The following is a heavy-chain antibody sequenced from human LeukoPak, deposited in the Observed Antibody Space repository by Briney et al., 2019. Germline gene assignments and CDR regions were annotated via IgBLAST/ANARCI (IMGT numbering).Heavy chain of an antibody. Sequence: TGGSLRLSCAASGFKFDDHGMSWVRQVPGKGLEWVSGLNWNGGRTGYADSVKGRFTISRDNAKNSLYLQMNSLRAEDTAFYYCAKDRSFIGLDIWGQGTMVIVSA. CDR3: AKDRSFIGLDI. D-gene: IGHD1-26*01. J-gene: IGHJ3*02. CDR1: GFKFDDHG. CDR2: LNWNGGRT. V-gene: IGHV3-20*04.